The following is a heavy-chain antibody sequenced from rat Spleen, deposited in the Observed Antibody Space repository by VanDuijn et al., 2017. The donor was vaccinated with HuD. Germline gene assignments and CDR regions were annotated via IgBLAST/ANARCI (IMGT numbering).Heavy chain of an antibody. D-gene: IGHD1-11*01. CDR2: IIYDGSRT. CDR1: GFTFNNYW. Sequence: EVQLVESGGGLVQPGRSLKLSCVASGFTFNNYWMTWIRQAPGKGLEWVATIIYDGSRTYYRDSVKGRFTISRDNAKSILYLQLDSLRSEDTATYYCAIRDGGFPGWGQGTLVTVSS. CDR3: AIRDGGFPG. J-gene: IGHJ3*01. V-gene: IGHV5-31*01.